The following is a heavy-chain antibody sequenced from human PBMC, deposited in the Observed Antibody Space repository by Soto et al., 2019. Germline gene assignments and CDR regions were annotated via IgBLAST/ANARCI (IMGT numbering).Heavy chain of an antibody. J-gene: IGHJ6*02. CDR3: ARDVDTMVRGVYFDYYGMDV. D-gene: IGHD3-10*01. Sequence: PSETLSLTCTVSGGSISSGDYYWSWIRQPPGKGLEWIGYIYYSGSTYYNPSLKSRVTISVDTSKNQFSLKLSSVTAADTAVYYCARDVDTMVRGVYFDYYGMDVWGQGTTVT. CDR1: GGSISSGDYY. V-gene: IGHV4-30-4*01. CDR2: IYYSGST.